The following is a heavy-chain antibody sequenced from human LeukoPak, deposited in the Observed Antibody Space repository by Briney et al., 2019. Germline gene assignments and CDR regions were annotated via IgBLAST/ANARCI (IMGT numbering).Heavy chain of an antibody. CDR3: ARVIGGAIDH. J-gene: IGHJ4*02. D-gene: IGHD1-26*01. V-gene: IGHV3-7*03. Sequence: GGSLRLSCAASGFTFSLYSMTWVRQAPGKGLEWVANIAPDGSRQNYVDSLEGRFTISRDNPKNSLYLQMNSLRAEDAAVYYCARVIGGAIDHGGEGTLLTVYS. CDR1: GFTFSLYS. CDR2: IAPDGSRQ.